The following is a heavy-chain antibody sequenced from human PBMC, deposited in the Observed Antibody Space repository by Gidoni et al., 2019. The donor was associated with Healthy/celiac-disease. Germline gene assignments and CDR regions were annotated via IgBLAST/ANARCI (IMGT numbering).Heavy chain of an antibody. D-gene: IGHD2-2*01. CDR1: GFTFSSYA. CDR2: ISGSGGST. CDR3: ARSVVTADNY. Sequence: EVQLFESGGALVQPGGSLRLSCAASGFTFSSYAMSWVRQDPGKGLEWVSAISGSGGSTYYAASVKGRFTISRANSKNTLYLQMNSLRAEDTAVYYCARSVVTADNYWGQGTLVTVSS. J-gene: IGHJ4*02. V-gene: IGHV3-23*01.